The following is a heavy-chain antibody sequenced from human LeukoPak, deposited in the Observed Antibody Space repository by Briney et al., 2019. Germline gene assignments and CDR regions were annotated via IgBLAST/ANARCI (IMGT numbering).Heavy chain of an antibody. D-gene: IGHD3-3*01. CDR3: ARDRYDFWSGYYTQVEFDP. Sequence: SMXXVRQAPGKGLEWVSSISSSSSYIYYADSVKGRFTISRDNAKNSLYLQMNSLRAEDTAVYYCARDRYDFWSGYYTQVEFDPWGQGTLVTVSS. CDR2: ISSSSSYI. J-gene: IGHJ5*02. CDR1: S. V-gene: IGHV3-21*01.